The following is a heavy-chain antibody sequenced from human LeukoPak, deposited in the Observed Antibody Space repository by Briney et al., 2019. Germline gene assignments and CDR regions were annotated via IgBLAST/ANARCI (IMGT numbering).Heavy chain of an antibody. Sequence: GSLSLSCAVSGFTFSSYEMNWVRQAPGKGLEWVSHISNSGSTIYYADSVKGRFTVSRDNAKNSLYLQMNSLRAEDTAVYYCARGVYCSGGSCYFKFDYWGQGTLVTVSS. D-gene: IGHD2-15*01. CDR3: ARGVYCSGGSCYFKFDY. CDR2: ISNSGSTI. J-gene: IGHJ4*02. V-gene: IGHV3-48*03. CDR1: GFTFSSYE.